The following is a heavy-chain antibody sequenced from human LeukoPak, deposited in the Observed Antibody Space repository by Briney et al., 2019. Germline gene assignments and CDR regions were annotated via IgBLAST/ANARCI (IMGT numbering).Heavy chain of an antibody. CDR1: GFTFSSYS. V-gene: IGHV3-21*04. D-gene: IGHD6-13*01. CDR2: ISSSSSYI. Sequence: GGSLRLSCAASGFTFSSYSMNWVRQAPGKGLEWVSSISSSSSYIYYADSVKGRFTISRDNARNSLYLQMNSLRAEDTALYYCAKDRDSSNWYYFDYWGQGTLVTVSS. J-gene: IGHJ4*02. CDR3: AKDRDSSNWYYFDY.